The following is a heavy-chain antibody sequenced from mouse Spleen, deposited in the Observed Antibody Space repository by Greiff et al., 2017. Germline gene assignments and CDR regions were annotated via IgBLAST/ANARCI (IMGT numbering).Heavy chain of an antibody. CDR3: ARDQGLRYFDY. D-gene: IGHD3-2*02. V-gene: IGHV5-16*01. CDR1: GFTFSDYY. J-gene: IGHJ2*01. CDR2: INYDGSST. Sequence: EVHLVESEGGLVQPGSSMKLSCTASGFTFSDYYMAWVRQVPEKGLEWVANINYDGSSTYYLDSLKSRFIISRDNAKNILYLQMSSLKSEDTATYYCARDQGLRYFDYWGQGTTLTVSS.